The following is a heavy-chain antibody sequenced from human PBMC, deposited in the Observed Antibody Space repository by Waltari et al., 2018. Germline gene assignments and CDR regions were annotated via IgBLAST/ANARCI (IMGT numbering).Heavy chain of an antibody. CDR1: GFTFSSYA. CDR2: IYSGGSST. V-gene: IGHV3-23*03. D-gene: IGHD1-26*01. CDR3: AKGGGSAPFDY. Sequence: EVQLLESGGGLVQPGGSLRLSCAASGFTFSSYALNWVRQAPGKGLERVSVIYSGGSSTNYVDSVKGRFTISRDNSKNTLYLQMNSLRAEDTAVYYCAKGGGSAPFDYWGQGTLVTVSS. J-gene: IGHJ4*02.